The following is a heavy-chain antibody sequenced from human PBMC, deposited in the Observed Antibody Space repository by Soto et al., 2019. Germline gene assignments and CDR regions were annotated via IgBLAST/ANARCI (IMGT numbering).Heavy chain of an antibody. Sequence: ASVKVSCKASGYTFTSYGISWVRQAPGQGLEWMGWISAYNGNTNYAQKLQGRVTMTTDTSTSTAYMELRSLRSDDTAVYYCARAEPYYYGSWSYYTTGPFDYWGQGTLVTVSS. V-gene: IGHV1-18*01. J-gene: IGHJ4*02. CDR3: ARAEPYYYGSWSYYTTGPFDY. CDR2: ISAYNGNT. D-gene: IGHD3-10*01. CDR1: GYTFTSYG.